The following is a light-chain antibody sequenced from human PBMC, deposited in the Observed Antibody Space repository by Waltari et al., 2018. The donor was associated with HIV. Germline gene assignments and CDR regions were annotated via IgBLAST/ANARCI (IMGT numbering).Light chain of an antibody. CDR1: SSDVGSYDY. CDR3: SSYTSSTTLL. Sequence: QSALTQPASVSGSPGQSITISCTGSSSDVGSYDYVSWYQQHPGKAPKLMIYEVNNRPSGVSNRVSGSKSGNTASLTISGLQAEDEAEYYCSSYTSSTTLLFGGGTKVTVL. V-gene: IGLV2-14*01. CDR2: EVN. J-gene: IGLJ2*01.